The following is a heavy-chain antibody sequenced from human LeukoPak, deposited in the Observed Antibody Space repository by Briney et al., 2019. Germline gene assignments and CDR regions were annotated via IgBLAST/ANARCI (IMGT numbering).Heavy chain of an antibody. J-gene: IGHJ4*02. CDR3: ARHIRRYIVVVPAAFDY. D-gene: IGHD2-2*01. CDR2: IYTSGST. Sequence: SETLSLTCTVSGGSISSYYWSWIRQPAGKGLEWIGRIYTSGSTNYNPSLKSRVTISVDTSKNQFSLKLSSVTAADTAVYYCARHIRRYIVVVPAAFDYWGQGTLVTVSS. CDR1: GGSISSYY. V-gene: IGHV4-4*07.